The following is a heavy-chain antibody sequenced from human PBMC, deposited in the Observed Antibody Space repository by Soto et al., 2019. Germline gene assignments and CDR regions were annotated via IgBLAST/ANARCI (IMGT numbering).Heavy chain of an antibody. CDR1: GFIFNDYS. Sequence: GGSLRLSCAASGFIFNDYSMDWVRQAPEKGLEWVSSISSSGTYIYYADSVKGRFAISRDNAKNVMYLQMDNLRAEDTAVYYCAREGYCSSTSCYTQRPPRDYYYYGMDVWGQGTTVTVSS. D-gene: IGHD2-2*02. CDR3: AREGYCSSTSCYTQRPPRDYYYYGMDV. V-gene: IGHV3-21*04. J-gene: IGHJ6*02. CDR2: ISSSGTYI.